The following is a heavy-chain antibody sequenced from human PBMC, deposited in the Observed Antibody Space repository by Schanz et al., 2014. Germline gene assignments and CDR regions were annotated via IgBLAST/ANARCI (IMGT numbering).Heavy chain of an antibody. V-gene: IGHV4-4*02. CDR3: AREIESSMIRGVID. CDR2: IYHGGTT. J-gene: IGHJ4*02. Sequence: QVQLQESGPGLVKPSGTLSLTCTVSGDSISNSHWWNWVRQPPGKGLEWIGVIYHGGTTIYNPSLESRVPISIEKSKNQFSVRLTSVTAADTAVYYCAREIESSMIRGVIDWGQGTLVTVSS. D-gene: IGHD3-10*01. CDR1: GDSISNSHW.